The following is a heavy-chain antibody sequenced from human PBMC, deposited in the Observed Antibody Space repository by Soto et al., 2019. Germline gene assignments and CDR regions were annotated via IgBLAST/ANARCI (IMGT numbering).Heavy chain of an antibody. V-gene: IGHV2-5*02. CDR3: AHAYGGTSWPNDAFDV. CDR2: IFWDDDP. CDR1: GFSFSADGVA. D-gene: IGHD2-21*01. J-gene: IGHJ3*01. Sequence: QITLKESGPTVVKPTQTITLTCIFSGFSFSADGVAVGWIRQPPGKALEWLALIFWDDDPRYSPSLKSRLTIPKDTSKNQVVLTMTNMDPVDTGTYYRAHAYGGTSWPNDAFDVWGPGTVVTVSS.